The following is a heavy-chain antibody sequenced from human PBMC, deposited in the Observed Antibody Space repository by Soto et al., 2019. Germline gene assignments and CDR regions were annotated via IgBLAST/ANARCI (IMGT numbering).Heavy chain of an antibody. V-gene: IGHV4-34*01. Sequence: SETLSLTCAGYGGSFSGYYWTWIRQPPGTGLEWIGEINHSGSTNYNPSLKSRVTISVDTSKNQFSLKLTSVTAADTAVYYCARHKTPGLFHYSCQGTLVTVSS. J-gene: IGHJ4*02. CDR3: ARHKTPGLFHY. CDR1: GGSFSGYY. CDR2: INHSGST. D-gene: IGHD2-15*01.